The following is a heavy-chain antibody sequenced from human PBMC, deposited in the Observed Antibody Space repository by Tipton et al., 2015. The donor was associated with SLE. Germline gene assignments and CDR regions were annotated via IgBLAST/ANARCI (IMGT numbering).Heavy chain of an antibody. J-gene: IGHJ4*02. V-gene: IGHV4-59*12. D-gene: IGHD3-3*01. CDR2: IYYSGST. CDR1: GGSISSYY. CDR3: ARGGVLRFLEWLLYRSRFFDY. Sequence: TLSLTCTVSGGSISSYYWSWIRQPPGKGLEWFGYIYYSGSTNYNPSLQSRVTISVDTSKNQFSLKLSSVTAADTAVYYCARGGVLRFLEWLLYRSRFFDYWGQGTLVTVSS.